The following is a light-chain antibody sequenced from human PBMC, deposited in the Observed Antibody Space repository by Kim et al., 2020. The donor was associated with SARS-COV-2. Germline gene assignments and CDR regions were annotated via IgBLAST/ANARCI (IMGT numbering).Light chain of an antibody. V-gene: IGKV1-39*01. CDR2: AAS. J-gene: IGKJ1*01. CDR1: QSISSY. CDR3: QESDSTPGT. Sequence: DIQMTQSPSSLSASVGDRVTITCRASQSISSYLNWYQQKPGKAPKLLIYAASSLQSGVPSRFSGSGSGTDFTLTISSLQPEDFATYYCQESDSTPGTFGQGTKVDIK.